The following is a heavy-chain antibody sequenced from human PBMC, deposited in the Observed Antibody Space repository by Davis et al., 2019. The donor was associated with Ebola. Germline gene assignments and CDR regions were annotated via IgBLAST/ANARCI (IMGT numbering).Heavy chain of an antibody. CDR3: ARVRPRVATEIDP. CDR2: INAGNGNT. CDR1: GYTFTSYA. D-gene: IGHD5-12*01. V-gene: IGHV1-3*01. Sequence: ASVKVSCKASGYTFTSYAMHWVRQAPGQRLEWMGWINAGNGNTKYSQKLQGRVTMTTDTSTSTAYMELRSLRSDDTAVYYCARVRPRVATEIDPWGQGTLVTVSS. J-gene: IGHJ5*02.